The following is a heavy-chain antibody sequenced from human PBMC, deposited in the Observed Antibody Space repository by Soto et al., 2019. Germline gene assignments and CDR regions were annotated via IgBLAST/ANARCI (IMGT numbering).Heavy chain of an antibody. V-gene: IGHV3-23*01. Sequence: GGSLRLSCADSGFTFSSYAMSWVRQTPGKGLEWVSAISGSGGSTYYADSVKGRFTISRDNSKNTLYLQMNSLRAEDTAVYYCAKAVEGYCSGGSCYNGMDVWGQGTTVTVSS. CDR2: ISGSGGST. CDR1: GFTFSSYA. D-gene: IGHD2-15*01. CDR3: AKAVEGYCSGGSCYNGMDV. J-gene: IGHJ6*02.